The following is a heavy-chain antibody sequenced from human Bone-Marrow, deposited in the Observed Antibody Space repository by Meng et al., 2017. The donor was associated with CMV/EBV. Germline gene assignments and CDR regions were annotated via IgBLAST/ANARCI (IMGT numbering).Heavy chain of an antibody. D-gene: IGHD2-2*01. CDR2: IIPIFGTA. CDR1: GGTFSSYA. V-gene: IGHV1-69*05. Sequence: SVKVSCKASGGTFSSYAISWVRQDPGQGLEWMGGIIPIFGTANYAQKFQGRVTITTDESTSTAYMELSSLRSEDTAVYYCARNGYCSGTSGYGWVDHWGQGTLVTVSS. CDR3: ARNGYCSGTSGYGWVDH. J-gene: IGHJ5*02.